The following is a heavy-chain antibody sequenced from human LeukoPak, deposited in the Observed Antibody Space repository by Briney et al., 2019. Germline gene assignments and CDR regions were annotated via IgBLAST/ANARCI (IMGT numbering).Heavy chain of an antibody. V-gene: IGHV3-33*01. CDR1: GFTFSSYG. D-gene: IGHD5-12*01. J-gene: IGHJ6*02. Sequence: GGSLRLSCAVSGFTFSSYGIHWVRQAPGKGLEWVAVIWYDGSNKYYADSVKGRFTISRDNSKNTLYLQMNSLRAEDTAVYYCAREYLDYNVDIVAIGYYGMDVWGQGTTVTVSS. CDR3: AREYLDYNVDIVAIGYYGMDV. CDR2: IWYDGSNK.